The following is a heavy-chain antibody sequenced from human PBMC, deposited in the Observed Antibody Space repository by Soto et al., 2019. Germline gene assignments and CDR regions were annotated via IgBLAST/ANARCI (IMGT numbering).Heavy chain of an antibody. CDR1: GFTFSSYA. CDR2: ISGSGGST. Sequence: GGSLRLSCAASGFTFSSYAMSWVRQAPGKGLEWVSAISGSGGSTYYADSVKGRFTISRDNSKNTLYLQMNSLRAEDTAVYYCAKDWGRIGYCSSTSCYGGAFDIWGQGTMVTVSS. D-gene: IGHD2-2*01. CDR3: AKDWGRIGYCSSTSCYGGAFDI. J-gene: IGHJ3*02. V-gene: IGHV3-23*01.